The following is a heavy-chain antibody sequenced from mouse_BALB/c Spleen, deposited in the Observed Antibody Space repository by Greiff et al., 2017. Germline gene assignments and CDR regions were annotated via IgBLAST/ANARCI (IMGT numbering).Heavy chain of an antibody. CDR3: ARSDYYGSSYNWYFDV. V-gene: IGHV1-80*01. J-gene: IGHJ1*01. Sequence: QVQLQQSGAELMKPGASVKISCKASGYAFSSYWMNWVKQRPGQGLEWIGQIYPGDGDTNYNGKFKGKATLTADKSSSTAYMQLSSLTSEDSAVYFCARSDYYGSSYNWYFDVWGAGTTVTVSS. CDR1: GYAFSSYW. D-gene: IGHD1-1*01. CDR2: IYPGDGDT.